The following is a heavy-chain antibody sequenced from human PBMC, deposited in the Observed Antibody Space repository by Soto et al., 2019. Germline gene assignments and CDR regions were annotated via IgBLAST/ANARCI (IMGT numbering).Heavy chain of an antibody. CDR1: GGSISSYY. Sequence: PSETLSLTCTVSGGSISSYYWSWIRQPPGKGLEWIGYIYYSGSTNYNPSLKSRVTISVDTSKNQFSLKLSSVTAADTAVYYCARTYCSGGSCYSDAFDIWGQGTMVTVSS. CDR3: ARTYCSGGSCYSDAFDI. J-gene: IGHJ3*02. CDR2: IYYSGST. D-gene: IGHD2-15*01. V-gene: IGHV4-59*08.